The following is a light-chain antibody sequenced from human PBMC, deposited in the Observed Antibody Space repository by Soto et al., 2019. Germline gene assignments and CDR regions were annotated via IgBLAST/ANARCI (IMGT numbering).Light chain of an antibody. V-gene: IGKV1-33*01. CDR1: QDIAKY. CDR2: DAS. Sequence: DIQMTQSPSSLSASVGDRVTITCQASQDIAKYLNWYQQKLGEAPKLLIYDASNLQTGVPSRFSGSGSRTDFSLTISSLQPEDIATYYCQQYDSLPLTFGQGTKLEIK. CDR3: QQYDSLPLT. J-gene: IGKJ2*01.